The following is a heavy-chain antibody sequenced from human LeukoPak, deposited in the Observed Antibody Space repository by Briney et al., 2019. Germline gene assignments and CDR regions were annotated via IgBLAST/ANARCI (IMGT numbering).Heavy chain of an antibody. CDR2: IKSDVSST. Sequence: GGSLRLSCAASGFTLRSYWMHWVRQAPGKGLVWVSRIKSDVSSTTYADSVKGRCTISGDNANNTLNLQMNSLRAEGTAVYYCARGASSGISLGPMALWGQGTLVTVSS. CDR1: GFTLRSYW. J-gene: IGHJ4*02. D-gene: IGHD6-19*01. V-gene: IGHV3-74*01. CDR3: ARGASSGISLGPMAL.